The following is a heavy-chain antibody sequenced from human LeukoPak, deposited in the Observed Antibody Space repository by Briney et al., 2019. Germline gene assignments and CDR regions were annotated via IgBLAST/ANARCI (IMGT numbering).Heavy chain of an antibody. V-gene: IGHV1-2*02. CDR3: ARAAGLSLHIAVAGTWWFDP. CDR1: GYTFTGYY. Sequence: AASVKVSCKASGYTFTGYYMHWVRQAPGQGLEWMGWINPNSGGTNYAQKFQGRVTMTRDTSISTAYMELSRLGSDDTAVYYCARAAGLSLHIAVAGTWWFDPWGQGTLVTVSS. CDR2: INPNSGGT. J-gene: IGHJ5*02. D-gene: IGHD6-19*01.